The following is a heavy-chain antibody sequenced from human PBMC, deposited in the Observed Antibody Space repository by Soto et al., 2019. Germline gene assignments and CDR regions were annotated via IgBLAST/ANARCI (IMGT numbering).Heavy chain of an antibody. CDR1: GFTFSSYS. Sequence: VGSLRLSCAASGFTFSSYSMNWVRQAPGKGLEWVSSISSSSSYIYYADSVKGRFTISRDNAKNSLYLQMNSLRAEDTAVYYCARDYIAVAGTVDYWGQGTLVTVSS. CDR2: ISSSSSYI. D-gene: IGHD6-19*01. J-gene: IGHJ4*02. V-gene: IGHV3-21*01. CDR3: ARDYIAVAGTVDY.